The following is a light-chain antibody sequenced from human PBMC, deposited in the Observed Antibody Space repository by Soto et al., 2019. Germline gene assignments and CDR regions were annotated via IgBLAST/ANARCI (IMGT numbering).Light chain of an antibody. CDR1: QSISNY. CDR3: QQSYGTPLT. V-gene: IGKV1-39*01. Sequence: DVEMTQSPSSLSASVGDRVTITCRASQSISNYLNWYQHKPGKVTKLLIYAASSLQSGVPTRFSGSGSGTDFTLTINSLQPEDFATYYCQQSYGTPLTFGGGTKIEIK. J-gene: IGKJ4*01. CDR2: AAS.